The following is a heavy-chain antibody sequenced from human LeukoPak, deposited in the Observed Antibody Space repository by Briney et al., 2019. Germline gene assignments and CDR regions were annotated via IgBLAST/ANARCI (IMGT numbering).Heavy chain of an antibody. CDR3: ARYYGSGSYDY. CDR2: IYYSGST. CDR1: GGSISSFY. Sequence: SETLSLTCTVSGGSISSFYWSWIRQPPGKGVEWLGYIYYSGSTNYTPSLKSRVTISVDTSKNQFSLKLSSVTAADTAIYYCARYYGSGSYDYWGQGTLVTVSS. J-gene: IGHJ4*02. D-gene: IGHD3-10*01. V-gene: IGHV4-59*01.